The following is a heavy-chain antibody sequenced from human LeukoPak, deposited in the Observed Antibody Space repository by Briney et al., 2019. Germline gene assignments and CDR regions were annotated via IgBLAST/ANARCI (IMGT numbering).Heavy chain of an antibody. CDR2: ISAYNGDT. D-gene: IGHD6-6*01. CDR3: ARNAFNTSSENYFDF. CDR1: GYTFTSYG. V-gene: IGHV1-18*01. Sequence: ASVKVSCKASGYTFTSYGISWVRQAPGQGLEWMGWISAYNGDTNYAQSFQGRVTMTTDTSTSTAYMELRSLKSDDTAVYYCARNAFNTSSENYFDFWGRGTLVTVSS. J-gene: IGHJ4*02.